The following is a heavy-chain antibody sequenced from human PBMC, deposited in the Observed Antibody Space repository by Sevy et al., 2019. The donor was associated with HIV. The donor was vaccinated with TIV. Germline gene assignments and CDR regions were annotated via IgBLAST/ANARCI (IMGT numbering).Heavy chain of an antibody. D-gene: IGHD2-15*01. V-gene: IGHV3-21*01. CDR2: ISSSSYI. CDR3: ARGLGYCSGGSCYDKGAFDI. CDR1: GFTFSSYS. Sequence: GGSLRLSCAASGFTFSSYSMIWVRQAPGKGLEWVSSISSSSYIYYADSVKGRFTISRDNAKNSLYLQMNSLRAEDTAVYYCARGLGYCSGGSCYDKGAFDIWGQGTMVTVSS. J-gene: IGHJ3*02.